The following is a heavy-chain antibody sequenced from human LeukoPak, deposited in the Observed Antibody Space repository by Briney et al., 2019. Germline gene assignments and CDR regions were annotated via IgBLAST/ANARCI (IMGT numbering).Heavy chain of an antibody. CDR2: IWYDGSNK. CDR3: AKGIAVAGTELAD. J-gene: IGHJ4*02. D-gene: IGHD6-19*01. CDR1: GFTFSSYG. Sequence: TGGSLRLSCAASGFTFSSYGMHWVRQAPGKGLEWVAVIWYDGSNKYYADSVKGRFTISRDNSKNTLYLQMNSLRAEDTAVYYCAKGIAVAGTELADWGQGTLVTVSS. V-gene: IGHV3-33*06.